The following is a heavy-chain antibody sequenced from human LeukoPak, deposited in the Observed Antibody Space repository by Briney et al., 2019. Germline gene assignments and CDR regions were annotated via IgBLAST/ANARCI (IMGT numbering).Heavy chain of an antibody. CDR3: ARGGDYDILTGYFVD. J-gene: IGHJ4*02. D-gene: IGHD3-9*01. Sequence: SVKVSCKASGGTFSSYAISWVRQAPGQGLEWMGGIIPIFGTANYAQKFQGRVTITADESTSTAYMELSSLRSEDTAVYCCARGGDYDILTGYFVDWGQGTLVTVSS. V-gene: IGHV1-69*13. CDR2: IIPIFGTA. CDR1: GGTFSSYA.